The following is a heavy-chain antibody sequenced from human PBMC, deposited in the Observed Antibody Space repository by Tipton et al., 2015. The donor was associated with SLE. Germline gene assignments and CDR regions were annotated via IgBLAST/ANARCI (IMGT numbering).Heavy chain of an antibody. J-gene: IGHJ6*04. CDR1: GYNFISHW. Sequence: QLVQSGAEVKKSGESLKISCEVSGYNFISHWIAWVRQMPGKGLEWMGVIFPDDSDTRYSPSFQGQATISADKSVSTAYLQWSSLKASDTGMYYCARHRYYDFWSEMDVWGKGTTVTVSS. D-gene: IGHD3-3*01. CDR2: IFPDDSDT. CDR3: ARHRYYDFWSEMDV. V-gene: IGHV5-51*01.